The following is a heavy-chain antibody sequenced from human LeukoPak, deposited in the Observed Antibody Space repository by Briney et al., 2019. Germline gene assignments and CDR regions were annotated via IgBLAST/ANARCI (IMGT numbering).Heavy chain of an antibody. D-gene: IGHD6-19*01. CDR3: ARDSSVAGIGNAFDI. Sequence: SETLSLTCTVSGGSISSYYWSWIRQPPGKGLEWIGYIYYSGSTNCNPSLKSRVTISVDTSKNQFSLKLSSVTAADTAVYYCARDSSVAGIGNAFDIWGQGTMVTVSS. CDR2: IYYSGST. J-gene: IGHJ3*02. V-gene: IGHV4-59*01. CDR1: GGSISSYY.